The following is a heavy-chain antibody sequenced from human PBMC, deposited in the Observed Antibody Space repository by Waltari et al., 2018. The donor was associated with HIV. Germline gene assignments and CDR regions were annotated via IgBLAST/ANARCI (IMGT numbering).Heavy chain of an antibody. CDR1: GLDFRRYW. CDR2: IKEDGTEK. Sequence: DVQLVESGGGAVRPGGSRRLSGVWSGLDFRRYWMTWVRQSTGKGLAWVANIKEDGTEKYYAESVKGRFIISRDNAENSVWLEMRSLRDDDAGIYYCARDGGEYWGQGSRVIVSS. J-gene: IGHJ4*02. CDR3: ARDGGEY. V-gene: IGHV3-7*01. D-gene: IGHD3-10*01.